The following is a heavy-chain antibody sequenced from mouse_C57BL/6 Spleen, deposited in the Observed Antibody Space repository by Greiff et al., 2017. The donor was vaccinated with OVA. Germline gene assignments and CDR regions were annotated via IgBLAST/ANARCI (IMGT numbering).Heavy chain of an antibody. D-gene: IGHD1-1*01. CDR3: ARWNYYGSSYEAWFAY. CDR2: IYPGSGST. J-gene: IGHJ3*01. CDR1: GYTFTSYW. Sequence: QVQLQQPGAELVKPGASVKMSCKASGYTFTSYWITWVKQRPGQGLEWIGDIYPGSGSTNYNEKFKSKATLTVDTSSSTAYMQLSSLTSEDSAVYYCARWNYYGSSYEAWFAYWGQGTLVTVSA. V-gene: IGHV1-55*01.